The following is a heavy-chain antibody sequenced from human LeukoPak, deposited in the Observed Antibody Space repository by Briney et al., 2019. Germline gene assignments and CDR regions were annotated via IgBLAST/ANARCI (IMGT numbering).Heavy chain of an antibody. Sequence: SETLSLTCTVSGGSISSSSYYWGWIRQPPGKGLEWIGSIYYSGSTYYNPSLKSRVTISVDTSKNQFSLKLSSVTAADTALYYCARLKRGSDSSSWHYYDSSGYYYYMDVWGKGTTVTVSS. D-gene: IGHD3-22*01. CDR2: IYYSGST. V-gene: IGHV4-39*01. CDR1: GGSISSSSYY. CDR3: ARLKRGSDSSSWHYYDSSGYYYYMDV. J-gene: IGHJ6*03.